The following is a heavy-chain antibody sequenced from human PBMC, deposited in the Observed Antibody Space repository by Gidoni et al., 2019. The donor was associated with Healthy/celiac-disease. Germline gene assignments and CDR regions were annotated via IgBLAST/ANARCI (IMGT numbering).Heavy chain of an antibody. J-gene: IGHJ6*03. CDR2: IKQDGSEK. CDR1: GFTFSSLW. V-gene: IGHV3-7*03. D-gene: IGHD2-15*01. CDR3: ARGGLGYCSGGSCYSPALYYYYMDV. Sequence: EVQLVESGGGLVQPGGSLRLSCAASGFTFSSLWLSCVRLPPGKGLEWVANIKQDGSEKYYVDSVKGRFTISRDNAKNSLYLQMNSLRAEDTAVYYCARGGLGYCSGGSCYSPALYYYYMDVWGKGTTVTVSS.